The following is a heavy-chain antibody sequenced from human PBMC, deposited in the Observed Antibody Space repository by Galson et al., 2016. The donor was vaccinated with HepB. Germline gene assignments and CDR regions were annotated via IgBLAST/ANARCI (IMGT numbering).Heavy chain of an antibody. CDR1: AYTFISDG. D-gene: IGHD2-2*01. CDR2: ISAHSGNT. CDR3: ARDLGYCTRTTCYRNWFDP. J-gene: IGHJ5*02. V-gene: IGHV1-18*04. Sequence: SVKVSCKASAYTFISDGISWVRQAPGQGLEWMGWISAHSGNTNYAQKFQGRVTLTPDTSTSTAYMELRSLRSDDTAVYYCARDLGYCTRTTCYRNWFDPWGQGTLVTVSS.